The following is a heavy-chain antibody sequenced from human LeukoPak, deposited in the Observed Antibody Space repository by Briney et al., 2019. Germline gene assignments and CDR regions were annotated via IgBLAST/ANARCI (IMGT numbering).Heavy chain of an antibody. J-gene: IGHJ5*02. CDR3: TRQWDIVATWGRWFDP. CDR1: GVSITHY. D-gene: IGHD5-12*01. Sequence: SETLSLTCTVSGVSITHYWGWIRQPPGKGLEWIGSFYYSGNTYYNSSLESRVTISVDASKNQFSLKLTSVTAADTAIYYCTRQWDIVATWGRWFDPWGQGILVTVSS. V-gene: IGHV4-39*01. CDR2: FYYSGNT.